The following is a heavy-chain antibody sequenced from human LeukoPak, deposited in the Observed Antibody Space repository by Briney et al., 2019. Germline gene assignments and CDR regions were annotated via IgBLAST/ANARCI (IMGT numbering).Heavy chain of an antibody. J-gene: IGHJ4*02. CDR1: GGSISGYY. V-gene: IGHV4-59*01. CDR2: IYNTGST. D-gene: IGHD2-15*01. Sequence: LETLSLTCTVSGGSISGYYWSWIRQAPGKELEYIGNIYNTGSTNYNPSLKSRVTISVDTSKNQFSLKLTSVTAADTAVYYCARRIPRSAYLDYWGQGTLVTVSS. CDR3: ARRIPRSAYLDY.